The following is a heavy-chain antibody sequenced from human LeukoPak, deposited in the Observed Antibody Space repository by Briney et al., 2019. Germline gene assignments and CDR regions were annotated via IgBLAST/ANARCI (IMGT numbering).Heavy chain of an antibody. J-gene: IGHJ4*02. V-gene: IGHV5-10-1*01. CDR2: IDPSDSYT. CDR1: GYSFPSYW. Sequence: GESLKISCKGSGYSFPSYWITWVRQMPGKGLEWMGRIDPSDSYTNYSPSFQGHVTISADKSISIAYLQWSSLKASDTAMYYCARSYSGYDYLDYWGQGTLVTVSS. CDR3: ARSYSGYDYLDY. D-gene: IGHD5-12*01.